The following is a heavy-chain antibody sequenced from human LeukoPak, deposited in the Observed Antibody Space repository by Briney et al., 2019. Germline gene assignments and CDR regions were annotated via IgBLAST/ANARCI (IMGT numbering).Heavy chain of an antibody. CDR1: GDSMKNSF. Sequence: SETLSLTCTVSGDSMKNSFFSWIRQPPGKGLEWIGYISDSGITNYNPSLKNRVTFSVDTSKNQFSLKLSSVTAADTAVYYCARGRGWNQRHYFDYWGQGTLVTVSS. CDR3: ARGRGWNQRHYFDY. V-gene: IGHV4-59*12. CDR2: ISDSGIT. J-gene: IGHJ4*02. D-gene: IGHD1-1*01.